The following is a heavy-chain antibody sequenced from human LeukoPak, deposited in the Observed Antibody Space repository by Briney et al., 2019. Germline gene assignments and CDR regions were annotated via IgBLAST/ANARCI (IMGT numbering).Heavy chain of an antibody. Sequence: WVRQAPGKGLEWIGSIYYTGNTYYNASLKSQVSISIDTSKNQFSLRLTSVTAADTAVYFCARQTGSGLFILPGGQGTLVTVSS. CDR2: IYYTGNT. J-gene: IGHJ4*02. CDR3: ARQTGSGLFILP. D-gene: IGHD3/OR15-3a*01. V-gene: IGHV4-39*01.